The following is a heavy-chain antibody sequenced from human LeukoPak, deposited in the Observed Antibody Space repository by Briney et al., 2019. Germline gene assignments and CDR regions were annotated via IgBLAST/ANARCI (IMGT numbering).Heavy chain of an antibody. CDR2: IIPILGIA. J-gene: IGHJ4*02. V-gene: IGHV1-69*04. CDR3: ARDREVTGTTVGLDY. D-gene: IGHD1-20*01. Sequence: GASVKVSCKASGGTFSSYTISWVRQAPGQGLEWMGRIIPILGIANYAQEFQGRVTITADKSTSTAYMELSSLRSEDTAVYYCARDREVTGTTVGLDYWGQGTLVTVSS. CDR1: GGTFSSYT.